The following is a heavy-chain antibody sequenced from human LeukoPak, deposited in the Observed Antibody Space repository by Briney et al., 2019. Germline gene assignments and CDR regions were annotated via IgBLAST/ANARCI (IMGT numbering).Heavy chain of an antibody. CDR2: IWYDGSNK. CDR3: ARERVGPTTAYYFDY. V-gene: IGHV3-33*01. J-gene: IGHJ4*02. D-gene: IGHD4-11*01. Sequence: GGSLRLSCAASGFTFSSYGMPWVRQAPGKGLEWVAVIWYDGSNKYYADSVKGRFTISRDNSKNTLYLQMNSLRAEDTAVYYCARERVGPTTAYYFDYWGQGTLVTVSS. CDR1: GFTFSSYG.